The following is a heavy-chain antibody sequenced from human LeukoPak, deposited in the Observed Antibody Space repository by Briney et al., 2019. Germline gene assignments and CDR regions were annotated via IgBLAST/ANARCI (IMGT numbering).Heavy chain of an antibody. CDR3: ARDWGAYYHFFDY. CDR1: GFSMSVYW. D-gene: IGHD3-22*01. J-gene: IGHJ4*02. Sequence: GGSLRLSCEASGFSMSVYWMSWVRQAPGKGLEWVGNIKQDGSERNYVDSVKGRFTISRDNAKKSLYLQMDSLRAEDAAVYYCARDWGAYYHFFDYWGQGTLVTVSS. V-gene: IGHV3-7*01. CDR2: IKQDGSER.